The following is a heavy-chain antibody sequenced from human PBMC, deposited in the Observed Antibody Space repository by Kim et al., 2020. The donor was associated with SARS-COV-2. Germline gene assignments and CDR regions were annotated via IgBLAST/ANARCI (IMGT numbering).Heavy chain of an antibody. Sequence: VKGRFSISRDNSKNTLYLQMNSLRAEDTAVYYCAKDRESGSIYYYYGMDVWGQGTTVTVSS. D-gene: IGHD1-26*01. CDR3: AKDRESGSIYYYYGMDV. V-gene: IGHV3-30*02. J-gene: IGHJ6*02.